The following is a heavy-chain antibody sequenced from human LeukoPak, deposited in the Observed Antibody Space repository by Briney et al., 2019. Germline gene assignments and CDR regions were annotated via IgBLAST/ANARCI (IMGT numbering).Heavy chain of an antibody. CDR3: ATDSPETAAFDY. D-gene: IGHD1-1*01. CDR2: ISSSSSYI. Sequence: GGSLRLSCAASGFTFSSYSMNWVRQAPGKGLEWASSISSSSSYIYYADSVKGRFTISRDNAKNSLYLQMNSLRAEDTAVYYCATDSPETAAFDYWGQGTLVTVSS. CDR1: GFTFSSYS. J-gene: IGHJ4*02. V-gene: IGHV3-21*01.